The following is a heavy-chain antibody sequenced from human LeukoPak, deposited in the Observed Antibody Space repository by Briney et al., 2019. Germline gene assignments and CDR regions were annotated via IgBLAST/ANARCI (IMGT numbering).Heavy chain of an antibody. Sequence: GESLKISCKGSGYSFTSYWIGSVRQMPGKGLEWMGIIYPGDSDTRYSPFFQGQVTISADKSISTAYLQWSSLKASDTAMYYCARSLAAAGFDYWGQGTLVTVSS. CDR1: GYSFTSYW. V-gene: IGHV5-51*01. D-gene: IGHD6-13*01. CDR2: IYPGDSDT. J-gene: IGHJ4*02. CDR3: ARSLAAAGFDY.